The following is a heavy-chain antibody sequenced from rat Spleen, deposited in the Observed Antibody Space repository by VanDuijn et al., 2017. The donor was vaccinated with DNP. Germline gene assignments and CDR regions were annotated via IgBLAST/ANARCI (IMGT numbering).Heavy chain of an antibody. CDR2: INSAGST. J-gene: IGHJ2*01. D-gene: IGHD1-2*01. CDR3: ARSGYSSYMEYFDY. V-gene: IGHV3-3*01. CDR1: GYSITSSYR. Sequence: EVQLQESGPGLVKPSQSLSLTCSVTGYSITSSYRWNWIRKFPGNKLEWMGYINSAGSTNYNPSLKSRISITRDTSKNQFFLQVNSVTTEDTATYYCARSGYSSYMEYFDYWGQGVMVTVSS.